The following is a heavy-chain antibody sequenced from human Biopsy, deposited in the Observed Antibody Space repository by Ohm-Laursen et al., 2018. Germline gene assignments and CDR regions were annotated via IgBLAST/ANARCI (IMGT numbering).Heavy chain of an antibody. CDR2: ISPKSGGT. D-gene: IGHD6-19*01. CDR3: ALQSVAQMKNFDY. Sequence: GSSVKVSCKASGFSFTGYYIHWVRQAPGQGLEWRGWISPKSGGTNYAQKFQGNITMTKNTSMSTAYMEMSRLRSDDTAVYYCALQSVAQMKNFDYWGQGTLVTVSS. CDR1: GFSFTGYY. V-gene: IGHV1-2*02. J-gene: IGHJ4*02.